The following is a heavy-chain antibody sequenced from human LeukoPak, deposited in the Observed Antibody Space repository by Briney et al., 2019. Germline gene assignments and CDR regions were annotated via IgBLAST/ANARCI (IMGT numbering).Heavy chain of an antibody. CDR2: INPNSGGT. Sequence: ASVKVSCKASGYTFTGYYMHWVRQAPGQGLEWMGWINPNSGGTNYAQKFQGRVTMTRDTSISTAYMELSRLRSDDTAVYYCARDPGIAVAGDFDYRGQGTLVTVSS. D-gene: IGHD6-19*01. CDR3: ARDPGIAVAGDFDY. CDR1: GYTFTGYY. V-gene: IGHV1-2*02. J-gene: IGHJ4*02.